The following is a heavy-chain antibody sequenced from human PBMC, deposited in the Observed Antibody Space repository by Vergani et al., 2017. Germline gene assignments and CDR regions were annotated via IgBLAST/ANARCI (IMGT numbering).Heavy chain of an antibody. CDR1: GYTLTELS. Sequence: QVQLVQSGAEVKKPGASVKVPCKVSGYTLTELSMHWVRQAPGKGLEWMGGFDPEDGETIYAQKFQGRVTMIEDTSTDTAYMELSSLRAEDTAVYYCATGGAVKQKPYYYYYGMDVWGQGSTVTVSS. CDR2: FDPEDGET. D-gene: IGHD4-17*01. V-gene: IGHV1-24*01. CDR3: ATGGAVKQKPYYYYYGMDV. J-gene: IGHJ6*02.